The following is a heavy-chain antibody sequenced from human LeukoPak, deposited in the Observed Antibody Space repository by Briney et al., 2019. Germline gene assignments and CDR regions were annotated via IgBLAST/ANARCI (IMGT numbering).Heavy chain of an antibody. CDR1: GGIFSSYA. J-gene: IGHJ5*02. CDR2: IIPIFGTA. CDR3: ARVGYCSSTSCHHLGFRFDP. V-gene: IGHV1-69*13. Sequence: SVKVSCKASGGIFSSYAISWVRQAPGQGLEWMGGIIPIFGTANYAQKFQGRVTITADESTSTAYMELSSLRSEDTAVYYCARVGYCSSTSCHHLGFRFDPWGQGTLVTVSS. D-gene: IGHD2-2*01.